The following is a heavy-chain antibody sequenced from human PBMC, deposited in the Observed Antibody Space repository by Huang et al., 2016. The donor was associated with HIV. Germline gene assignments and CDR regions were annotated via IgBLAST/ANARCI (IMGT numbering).Heavy chain of an antibody. CDR3: ARGRGTSWSFFDT. CDR2: ITQSGNT. Sequence: QVRLDQWGAGLLKPSETLTLTCAVYGDSLSGFFWSWIRQSPGKGLEWIGEITQSGNTNYKPSLKSRMTIAIDTSKNQFSLKLRSVTANDTSTYFCARGRGTSWSFFDTWGQG. CDR1: GDSLSGFF. J-gene: IGHJ5*02. V-gene: IGHV4-34*01. D-gene: IGHD6-13*01.